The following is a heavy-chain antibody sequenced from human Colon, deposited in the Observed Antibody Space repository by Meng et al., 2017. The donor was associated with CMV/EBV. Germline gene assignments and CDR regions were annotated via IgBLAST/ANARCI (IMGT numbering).Heavy chain of an antibody. D-gene: IGHD3-10*01. Sequence: SETLSLTCTVSNASISSPYYWGWIRQSPGKGLEWIGSVYHTGSTYYNPSLESRVTISVDTSKNQFSLKLNSVTAADTAVYYCARDIYGSGSYAIVYWGQGTLVTVSS. CDR1: NASISSPYY. J-gene: IGHJ4*02. CDR2: VYHTGST. V-gene: IGHV4-38-2*02. CDR3: ARDIYGSGSYAIVY.